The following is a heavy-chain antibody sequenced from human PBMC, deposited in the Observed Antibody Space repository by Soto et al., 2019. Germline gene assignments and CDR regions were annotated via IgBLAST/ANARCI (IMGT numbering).Heavy chain of an antibody. D-gene: IGHD6-19*01. CDR2: IITMFNTA. CDR3: ARHYPTAVSGAGWFDT. V-gene: IGHV1-69*01. Sequence: QVQLVQSGAEIKKPASSVKVSCKASGGSDVFNNYPVSWVRQAPGQGLEWMGAIITMFNTADYAQRFLGRVTITADEFTRTVYMELTSLTSDDTAVYYFARHYPTAVSGAGWFDTWGQGTLVTVSS. J-gene: IGHJ5*02. CDR1: GGSDVFNNYP.